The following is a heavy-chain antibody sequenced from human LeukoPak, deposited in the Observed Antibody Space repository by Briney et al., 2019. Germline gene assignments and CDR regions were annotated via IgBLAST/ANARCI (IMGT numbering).Heavy chain of an antibody. CDR1: GGSISSGDYY. CDR2: IYYSGST. D-gene: IGHD3-22*01. V-gene: IGHV4-30-4*01. Sequence: SQTLSLTCTVSGGSISSGDYYWSWIRQPPGKGLEWIGYIYYSGSTNYNPSLRSRVTISVDTSKNQFSLNLSSVTAADTAVYYCARGNYYDSSAYYPLWGGQGTPVTVSS. CDR3: ARGNYYDSSAYYPLW. J-gene: IGHJ4*02.